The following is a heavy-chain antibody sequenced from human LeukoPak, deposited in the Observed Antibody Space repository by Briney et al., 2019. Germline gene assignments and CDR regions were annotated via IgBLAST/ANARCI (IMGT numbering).Heavy chain of an antibody. V-gene: IGHV3-21*01. CDR2: ISGSSTYI. J-gene: IGHJ3*02. CDR3: ARDLAAAVAGTFDI. CDR1: GFTFSSYR. Sequence: GGSLRLSCAASGFTFSSYRMNWVRQAPGKGLEWVSSISGSSTYIYYADSVKGRFTISRDNAKNSLFLQLNSLRAEDTALYYCARDLAAAVAGTFDIWGQGTMVTVSS. D-gene: IGHD6-19*01.